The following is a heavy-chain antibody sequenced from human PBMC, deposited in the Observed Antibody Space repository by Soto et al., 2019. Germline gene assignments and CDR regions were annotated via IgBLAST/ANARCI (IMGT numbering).Heavy chain of an antibody. D-gene: IGHD1-1*01. CDR2: ISKDGGT. J-gene: IGHJ6*02. Sequence: SGGSLRLSCEVSGFTLTSYGMNWVRQAPDKGLEWVSTISKDGGTFYEDSVRNRFTIFRDNYKKTLFLQMNSLRAADTALYFCGKGGITAGIHYYGMDVWGQGTTVTVSS. CDR1: GFTLTSYG. V-gene: IGHV3-23*01. CDR3: GKGGITAGIHYYGMDV.